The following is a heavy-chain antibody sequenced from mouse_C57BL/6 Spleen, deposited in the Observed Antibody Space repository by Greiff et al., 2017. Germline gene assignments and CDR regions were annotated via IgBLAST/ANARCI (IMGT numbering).Heavy chain of an antibody. CDR3: ARLYYGNRYYAMDY. CDR1: GYAFSSSW. Sequence: VQLQQSGPELVKPGASVKISCKASGYAFSSSWMNWVKQRPGKGLEWIGRIYPGDGDTNYNGKFKGKATLTADKSSSTAYMQLSSLTSEDSAVYFCARLYYGNRYYAMDYWGQGTSGTVSS. V-gene: IGHV1-82*01. J-gene: IGHJ4*01. D-gene: IGHD2-1*01. CDR2: IYPGDGDT.